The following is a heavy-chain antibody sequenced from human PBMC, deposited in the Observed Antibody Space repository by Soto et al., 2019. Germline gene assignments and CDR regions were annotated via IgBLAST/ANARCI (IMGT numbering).Heavy chain of an antibody. V-gene: IGHV1-3*01. D-gene: IGHD3-10*01. Sequence: GASVKVSCKASGYTFTSYAMHWVRQAPGQRLEWMGWINAGNGNTKYSQKFQGRVTITRDTSASTAYMELSSLRSEDTAVYYCATGGVYYGSGSYYPTSYYYYYGMDVWGQGTTVTVSS. J-gene: IGHJ6*02. CDR2: INAGNGNT. CDR1: GYTFTSYA. CDR3: ATGGVYYGSGSYYPTSYYYYYGMDV.